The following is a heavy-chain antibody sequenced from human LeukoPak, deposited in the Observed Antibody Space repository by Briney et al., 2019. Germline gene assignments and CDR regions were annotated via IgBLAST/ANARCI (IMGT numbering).Heavy chain of an antibody. V-gene: IGHV3-11*04. J-gene: IGHJ4*02. CDR2: ISSSGSTI. CDR3: ASHNYDFWSGSNFDY. Sequence: GGSLRLSCAASGFTFSDYYMSWIRQAPGKGLEWVSYISSSGSTIYYADSVKGRFTISRDDAKNSLYLQMNSLRAEDTAVYYCASHNYDFWSGSNFDYWGQGTLVTVSS. CDR1: GFTFSDYY. D-gene: IGHD3-3*01.